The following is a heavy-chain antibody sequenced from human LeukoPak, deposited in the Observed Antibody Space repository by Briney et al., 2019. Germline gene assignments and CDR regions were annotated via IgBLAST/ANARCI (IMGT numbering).Heavy chain of an antibody. CDR1: GFSFSGSS. CDR3: VRDRRYFDL. Sequence: GGSLRLSCAASGFSFSGSSMSWVRQAPGKGLEWLAYISSSPINSFIYYPDSVKGRFTISRDKARSYLYLQLNSVRGDDTAVYYCVRDRRYFDLWGRGTLVTVSS. CDR2: ISSSPINSFI. J-gene: IGHJ2*01. V-gene: IGHV3-21*05.